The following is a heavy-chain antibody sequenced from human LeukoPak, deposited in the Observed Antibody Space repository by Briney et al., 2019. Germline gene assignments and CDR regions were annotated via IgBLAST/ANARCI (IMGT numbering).Heavy chain of an antibody. J-gene: IGHJ4*02. CDR3: AREANWNYGY. D-gene: IGHD1-7*01. CDR1: GYSISSGYY. Sequence: SETLSPTCTVSGYSISSGYYWGWIRQPPGKGLEWIGSIHHSGSTYYNPSLKSRVTISEDTSKNQFSLKLNSVTAADTAAYYCAREANWNYGYWGQGTLVTVSS. CDR2: IHHSGST. V-gene: IGHV4-38-2*02.